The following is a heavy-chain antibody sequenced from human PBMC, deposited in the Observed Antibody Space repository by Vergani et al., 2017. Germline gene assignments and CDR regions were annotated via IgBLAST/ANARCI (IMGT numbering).Heavy chain of an antibody. CDR2: INPSGGST. CDR3: ARALLQWVRGALSNDYGMAV. Sequence: QVQLVQSGAEVKKPGASVKVSCKASGYTFTSYYMHWVRQAPGQGLAWMGIINPSGGSTSYAQKFQGRVTMTRDTSTSTVYMELSSLGSEDTAVYYCARALLQWVRGALSNDYGMAVWGQGTTVTVSS. D-gene: IGHD3-10*01. J-gene: IGHJ6*02. V-gene: IGHV1-46*03. CDR1: GYTFTSYY.